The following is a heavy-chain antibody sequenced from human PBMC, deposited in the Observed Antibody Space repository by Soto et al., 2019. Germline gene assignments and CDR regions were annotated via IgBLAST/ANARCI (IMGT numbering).Heavy chain of an antibody. CDR2: MNPNSGNT. Sequence: ASVKVSCKASGYTFTSYDINWVRQATGQGLEWMGWMNPNSGNTGYAQKFEGRVTLTRDTSVRTVYMEMCRLKSNDTAVYYCTRDYYDGSASYGFDLWGQGTLVTVS. D-gene: IGHD3-22*01. CDR3: TRDYYDGSASYGFDL. V-gene: IGHV1-8*01. J-gene: IGHJ3*01. CDR1: GYTFTSYD.